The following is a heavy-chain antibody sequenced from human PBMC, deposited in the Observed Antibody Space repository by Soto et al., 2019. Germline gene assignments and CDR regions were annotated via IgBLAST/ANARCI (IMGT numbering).Heavy chain of an antibody. Sequence: GESLKISCAASGFTFSSYGMHWVRQAPGKGLEWVAVIWYDGSNKYYADSVKGRFTISRDNSKNTLYLQMNSLRAEDTAVYYCAKDFDSSGPDYWGQGTLVTVSS. CDR3: AKDFDSSGPDY. D-gene: IGHD6-19*01. V-gene: IGHV3-30*02. J-gene: IGHJ4*02. CDR1: GFTFSSYG. CDR2: IWYDGSNK.